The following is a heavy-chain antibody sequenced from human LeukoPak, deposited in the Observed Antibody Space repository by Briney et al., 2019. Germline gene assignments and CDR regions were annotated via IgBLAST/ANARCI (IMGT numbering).Heavy chain of an antibody. J-gene: IGHJ5*02. Sequence: SETLSLTCTVSGGSISSSSYYWGWIRQPPGKGLEWIGSIYYSGSTYYNPSLKSRVTISVDTSKNQFSLRLSSVTAADTAVYYCARAYCSGGSCYHSRGWFDPWGQGTLVTVSS. CDR1: GGSISSSSYY. D-gene: IGHD2-15*01. CDR3: ARAYCSGGSCYHSRGWFDP. V-gene: IGHV4-39*07. CDR2: IYYSGST.